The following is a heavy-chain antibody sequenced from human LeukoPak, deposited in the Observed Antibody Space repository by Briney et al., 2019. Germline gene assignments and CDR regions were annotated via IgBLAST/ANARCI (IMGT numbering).Heavy chain of an antibody. CDR1: GGSISSYY. Sequence: SETLSLTCTVSGGSISSYYWSWLRQPPGKGLEWIGYIYYSGSTNYNPSLKSRVAISLDTSKNQFSLRLSSVTAADTAVYYCASEFWSGTNDAFDIWGQGTMVTVSS. CDR2: IYYSGST. CDR3: ASEFWSGTNDAFDI. J-gene: IGHJ3*02. D-gene: IGHD3-3*01. V-gene: IGHV4-59*01.